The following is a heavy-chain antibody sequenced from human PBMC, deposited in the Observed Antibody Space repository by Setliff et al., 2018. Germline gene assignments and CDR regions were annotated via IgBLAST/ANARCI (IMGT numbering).Heavy chain of an antibody. CDR3: ARDFDSSGNFDY. J-gene: IGHJ4*02. V-gene: IGHV4-61*02. CDR1: GGSISSGSYY. D-gene: IGHD3-22*01. Sequence: PSETLSLTCTVSGGSISSGSYYWSWIRQPAGKGLEWIGRIYTSGSTNYNPSLESRVTISIDTSKNQFSLKLSSVTAADTAVYYCARDFDSSGNFDYWGQGTLVTVSS. CDR2: IYTSGST.